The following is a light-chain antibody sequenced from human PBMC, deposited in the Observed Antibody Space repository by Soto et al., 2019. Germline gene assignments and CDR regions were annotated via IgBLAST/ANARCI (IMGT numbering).Light chain of an antibody. V-gene: IGKV3-11*01. CDR2: DAS. Sequence: EIVLTQSPGTLSMFPGERATVSCRASQTVSSNFLAWYQQKPGQAPRLLIYDASNRATGIPARFSGSGSGTDFTLTISSLEPEDFAVYYCQQRSNRLWTFGQGTKVDIK. CDR3: QQRSNRLWT. J-gene: IGKJ1*01. CDR1: QTVSSN.